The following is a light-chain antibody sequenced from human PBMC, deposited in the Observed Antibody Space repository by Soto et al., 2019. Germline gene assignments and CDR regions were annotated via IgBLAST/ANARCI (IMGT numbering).Light chain of an antibody. J-gene: IGKJ5*01. CDR1: QSLSSN. Sequence: MSHSLATLSVSPGERATLSCRASQSLSSNLAWYQQKPGQAPRLLIYDASTRATAIPARFSGSGSGTEFALTIACLQSADFAIHYCQPYNDWPLITFGEGARL. CDR2: DAS. V-gene: IGKV3-15*01. CDR3: QPYNDWPLIT.